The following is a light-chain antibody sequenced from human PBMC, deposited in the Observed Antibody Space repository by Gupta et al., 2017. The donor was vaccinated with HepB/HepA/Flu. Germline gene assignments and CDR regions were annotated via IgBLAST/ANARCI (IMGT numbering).Light chain of an antibody. Sequence: EIVTTQSPLSLPVSPGGPACISCRSSQSLLHSNGYNYLDWYLQKPGQSPQLLIYLGSTRASGVPDRFSGSGSGTDFTLKISRVEAEDVGVYYCIQGLQTPFTFGPGTKVDIK. J-gene: IGKJ3*01. CDR1: QSLLHSNGYNY. CDR3: IQGLQTPFT. V-gene: IGKV2-28*01. CDR2: LGS.